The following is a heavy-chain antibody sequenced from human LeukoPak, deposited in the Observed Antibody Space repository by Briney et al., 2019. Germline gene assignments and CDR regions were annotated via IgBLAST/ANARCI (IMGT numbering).Heavy chain of an antibody. D-gene: IGHD3-22*01. CDR3: ARYDTNYYYYGMDV. CDR1: GYVFTTYY. J-gene: IGHJ6*02. CDR2: INPSGGST. Sequence: ASVKVSCKASGYVFTTYYIHWVRQAPGQGLEWMGIINPSGGSTSYAQKFQGRVTMTRDTSTSTVYMELSSLRSEDTAVYYCARYDTNYYYYGMDVWGQGTTVTVSS. V-gene: IGHV1-46*01.